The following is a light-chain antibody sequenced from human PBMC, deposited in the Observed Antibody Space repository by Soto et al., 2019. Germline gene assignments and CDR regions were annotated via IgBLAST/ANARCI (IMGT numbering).Light chain of an antibody. CDR2: GDS. J-gene: IGLJ1*01. V-gene: IGLV1-40*01. CDR3: QSYDSSLSGYV. Sequence: QSVLTQPPSVSGAPGQRVTISCTGSSSNIGAGYDVHWYQQLPGTAPKLLIYGDSNRPSGVPDRFSGSNSGTSASLAITGLQAEDEADYYCQSYDSSLSGYVFGTVTKVTVL. CDR1: SSNIGAGYD.